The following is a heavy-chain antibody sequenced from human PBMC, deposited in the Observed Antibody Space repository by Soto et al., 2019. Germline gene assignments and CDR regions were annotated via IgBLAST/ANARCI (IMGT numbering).Heavy chain of an antibody. D-gene: IGHD3-22*01. CDR3: ARENGRWLLGFDY. CDR1: GGSISSGDYY. V-gene: IGHV4-30-4*01. J-gene: IGHJ4*02. CDR2: IYYSGST. Sequence: QVQLQESGPGLVKPSQTLSLTCTVSGGSISSGDYYWSWIRQPPGKGLEWIGYIYYSGSTYYNPSLKSRVTISVDTSKNQFSLKLSSVTATDTAVYYCARENGRWLLGFDYWGQGTLVTVSS.